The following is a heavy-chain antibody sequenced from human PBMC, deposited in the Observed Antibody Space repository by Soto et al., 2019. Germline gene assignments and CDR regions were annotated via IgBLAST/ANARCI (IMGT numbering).Heavy chain of an antibody. CDR2: IIPISEIT. D-gene: IGHD4-17*01. CDR3: ARGDYGDDHSSYYGMAV. CDR1: GGSFNNDA. J-gene: IGHJ6*02. V-gene: IGHV1-69*17. Sequence: VQLVQSGGEVKKPGSSVKVSCKASGGSFNNDAINWVRQAPGQGLEWLGGIIPISEITEYAQKFQGRVILTADKSTRTAYMELSSLRLEDTALYYFARGDYGDDHSSYYGMAVWGQGTTVTVSS.